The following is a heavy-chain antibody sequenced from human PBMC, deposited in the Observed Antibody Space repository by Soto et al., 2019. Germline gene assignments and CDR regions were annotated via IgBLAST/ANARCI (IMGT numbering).Heavy chain of an antibody. CDR2: ISSSSSYI. Sequence: EVQLVESGGGLVKPGGSLRLSCAASGFTFSSYSMNWVRQAPGKGLEWVSSISSSSSYIYYADSVKGRFTISRDNAKNSLYLQMNSLRAEDTAVYYCARVGQHDYARAIDYWGQGTLVTVSS. CDR1: GFTFSSYS. J-gene: IGHJ4*02. V-gene: IGHV3-21*01. CDR3: ARVGQHDYARAIDY. D-gene: IGHD2-2*01.